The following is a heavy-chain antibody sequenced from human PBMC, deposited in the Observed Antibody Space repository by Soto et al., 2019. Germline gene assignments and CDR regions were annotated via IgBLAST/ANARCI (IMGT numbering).Heavy chain of an antibody. Sequence: QVTVKESGPVLVKPTETLTLTCTVSGFSLSNAGLGVSWIRQPPGKALEWLAHIFSTDEKSYSTSLKSRLTISEDTSKSQVVLTMTNMDPVDTATYYCASTYSSSWYWFDPWGQGTLGTVSS. CDR3: ASTYSSSWYWFDP. CDR1: GFSLSNAGLG. CDR2: IFSTDEK. V-gene: IGHV2-26*04. J-gene: IGHJ5*02. D-gene: IGHD6-13*01.